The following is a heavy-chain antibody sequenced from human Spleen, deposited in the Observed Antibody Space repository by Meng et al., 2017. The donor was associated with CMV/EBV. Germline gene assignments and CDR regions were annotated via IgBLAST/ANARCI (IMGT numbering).Heavy chain of an antibody. D-gene: IGHD6-6*01. CDR3: ARAARLFPSDY. CDR2: IEQDGSEK. Sequence: GGSLRLSCAASGFTFSTYWMRWVRQAPGKGLEWVANIEQDGSEKNYVDSVKGRFTISRDNAKSSLYLQMNSLRVEDTAVYYCARAARLFPSDYWGQGTLVTVSS. CDR1: GFTFSTYW. V-gene: IGHV3-7*01. J-gene: IGHJ4*02.